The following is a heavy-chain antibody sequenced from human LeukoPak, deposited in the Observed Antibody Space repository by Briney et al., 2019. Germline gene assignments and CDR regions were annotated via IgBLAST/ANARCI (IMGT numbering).Heavy chain of an antibody. CDR1: RFTFSSYG. V-gene: IGHV3-21*01. D-gene: IGHD6-13*01. Sequence: GGSLRLSCAASRFTFSSYGMHWVRQAPGKGLEWVSSISSSSSYIYYVDSVKGRFTISRDNAENSLYLQMNSLRAEDTAVYSCARFISSSWYFDYWGQGTLVTVSS. CDR3: ARFISSSWYFDY. J-gene: IGHJ4*02. CDR2: ISSSSSYI.